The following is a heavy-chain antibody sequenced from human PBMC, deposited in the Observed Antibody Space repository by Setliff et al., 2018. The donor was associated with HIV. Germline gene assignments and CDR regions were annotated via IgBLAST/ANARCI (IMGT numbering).Heavy chain of an antibody. CDR3: ARDRHSSGLGSYGP. Sequence: SETLSLTCTVSGGSISSYDYNWGWIRQPPGKGLEWIANIYYTGRTYYNPSLKSRVTISVDTSKNQFSLKVTSLTAADTAVYYCARDRHSSGLGSYGPWGPGILVTVSS. CDR2: IYYTGRT. V-gene: IGHV4-39*02. J-gene: IGHJ5*02. D-gene: IGHD3-10*01. CDR1: GGSISSYDYN.